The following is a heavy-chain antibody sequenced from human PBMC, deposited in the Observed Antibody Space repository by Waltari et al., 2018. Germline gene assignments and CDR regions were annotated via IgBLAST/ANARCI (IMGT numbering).Heavy chain of an antibody. V-gene: IGHV4-59*01. CDR2: ISNSGSN. CDR3: ARGSGWYYY. J-gene: IGHJ4*02. Sequence: QVQLQESGPGLVKPSETLSLTCTVTGGSISSYYWSWIRQPPGKGLEWMGYISNSGSNNYNPSLKSRVTISVDTSKNQFSLKLSSVTAADTAMYYCARGSGWYYYWGQGTLVTVSS. D-gene: IGHD6-19*01. CDR1: GGSISSYY.